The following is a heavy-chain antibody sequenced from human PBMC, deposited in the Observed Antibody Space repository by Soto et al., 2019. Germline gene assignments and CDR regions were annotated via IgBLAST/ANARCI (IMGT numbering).Heavy chain of an antibody. CDR1: GFTFSDYY. CDR2: ISSSGSTI. J-gene: IGHJ4*02. V-gene: IGHV3-11*01. Sequence: QVQLVESGGGLVKPGGSLRLSCAASGFTFSDYYMSWIRQAPGKGLEWVSYISSSGSTIYYADSVKGRFTISRDNAKNSLYLQMNSLRAEDTAVYYCARDRLPYCCSTSCAPLDYWGQGTLVTVSS. CDR3: ARDRLPYCCSTSCAPLDY. D-gene: IGHD2-2*01.